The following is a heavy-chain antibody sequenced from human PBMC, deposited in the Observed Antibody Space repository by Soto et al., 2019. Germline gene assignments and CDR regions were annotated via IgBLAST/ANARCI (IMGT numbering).Heavy chain of an antibody. CDR2: INHSGST. CDR1: GGSFSGYY. Sequence: PSETLSLTCAVYGGSFSGYYWSWIRQPPGKGLEWIGEINHSGSTNYNPSLKSRVTISVDTSKNQFSLKLSSVTAADTAVYYCARENAYDSSWYGYYYYYYMDVWGKGTTVTVSS. V-gene: IGHV4-34*01. CDR3: ARENAYDSSWYGYYYYYYMDV. J-gene: IGHJ6*03. D-gene: IGHD6-13*01.